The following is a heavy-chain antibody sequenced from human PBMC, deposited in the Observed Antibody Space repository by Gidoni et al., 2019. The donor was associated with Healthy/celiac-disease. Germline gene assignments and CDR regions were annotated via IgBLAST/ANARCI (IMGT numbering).Heavy chain of an antibody. V-gene: IGHV1-69*04. CDR3: ASPPGHYYDSRPRFDY. D-gene: IGHD3-22*01. Sequence: QFQLVQSGAELKMPGSSVKVSCKASGCTFTSYATSWVRQAPGQGLEWMGRIIPILGIANYAQKFQGIVTITAEKSTSTTYMELSSLRSEETAVDYCASPPGHYYDSRPRFDYWGQGTLVTVSS. J-gene: IGHJ4*02. CDR2: IIPILGIA. CDR1: GCTFTSYA.